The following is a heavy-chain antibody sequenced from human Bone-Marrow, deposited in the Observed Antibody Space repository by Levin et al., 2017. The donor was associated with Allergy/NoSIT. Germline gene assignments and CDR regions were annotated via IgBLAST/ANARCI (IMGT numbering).Heavy chain of an antibody. J-gene: IGHJ4*02. Sequence: EASVKVSCKASEDTFNRYPFSWVRQAPGQGLEWMGGIIPPSGTTKYAQKFQDRVTITADESTSTAYMELSSLRSEDTAVYYCARGGPAIAVAGTELDYWGQGTLVTVSS. CDR2: IIPPSGTT. D-gene: IGHD6-19*01. CDR1: EDTFNRYP. CDR3: ARGGPAIAVAGTELDY. V-gene: IGHV1-69*13.